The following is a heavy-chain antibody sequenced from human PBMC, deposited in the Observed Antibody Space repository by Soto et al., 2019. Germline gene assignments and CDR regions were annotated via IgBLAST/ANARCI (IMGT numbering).Heavy chain of an antibody. V-gene: IGHV4-34*01. CDR1: GGSFSGYY. Sequence: QVQLQQWGAGLLKPSETLSLTCAVYGGSFSGYYWSWIRQPPGKGLEWIGEINHSGSTNYNPSLKSRVTVSVYTSKYQFSLKLSSVTAADTAVYYCARGSRADPHCSSSGTYFDYWGQGTLVTVSS. D-gene: IGHD6-6*01. J-gene: IGHJ4*02. CDR3: ARGSRADPHCSSSGTYFDY. CDR2: INHSGST.